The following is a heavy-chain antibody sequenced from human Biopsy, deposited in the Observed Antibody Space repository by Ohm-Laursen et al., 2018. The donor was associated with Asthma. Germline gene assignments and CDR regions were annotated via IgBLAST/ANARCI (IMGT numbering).Heavy chain of an antibody. V-gene: IGHV1-69*13. CDR2: LIPVLGTP. Sequence: SVKVSCKASGDSFSNYAISWARQAPGQGLEWMGGLIPVLGTPDHAQMFEGRVTITADESTSTAYMELSSLSSEDTAVYYCARGYSGSNRIVYFYSGLEVWGQGTTVTVSS. CDR1: GDSFSNYA. D-gene: IGHD5-12*01. CDR3: ARGYSGSNRIVYFYSGLEV. J-gene: IGHJ6*02.